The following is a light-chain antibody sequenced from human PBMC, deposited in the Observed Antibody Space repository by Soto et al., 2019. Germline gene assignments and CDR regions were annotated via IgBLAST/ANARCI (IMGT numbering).Light chain of an antibody. J-gene: IGKJ3*01. CDR2: AAS. Sequence: PSYLSASVGDRVTITCRASQGIRNDLSWYQQKPGKAPKRLIYAASSLHSGVPSRFSGSASGTEFTLASSGLQPEDVGSYYCQPLTSYPPIPVGPRTKVDIK. CDR3: QPLTSYPPIP. CDR1: QGIRND. V-gene: IGKV1-17*01.